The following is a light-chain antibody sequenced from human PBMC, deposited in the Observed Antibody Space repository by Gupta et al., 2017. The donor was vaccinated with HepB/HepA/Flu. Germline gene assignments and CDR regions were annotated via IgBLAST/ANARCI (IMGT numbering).Light chain of an antibody. CDR2: GAS. Sequence: EIVLTQSPVTLSVSPGERATLSCRASQNVRSNLAWYQQKPGQTPRLLIYGASTRATGIPARFSGSGSGTEFTLTISSLQSEDFAVYYCQQYNSWPRAFGEGTKVEIK. CDR3: QQYNSWPRA. J-gene: IGKJ1*01. CDR1: QNVRSN. V-gene: IGKV3-15*01.